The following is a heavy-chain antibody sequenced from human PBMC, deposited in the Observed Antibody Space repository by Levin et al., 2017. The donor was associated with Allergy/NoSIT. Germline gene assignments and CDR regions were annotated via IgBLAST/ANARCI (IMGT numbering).Heavy chain of an antibody. CDR3: ARDWRGGGDFHAFDS. J-gene: IGHJ3*02. CDR1: GFTFNTYS. D-gene: IGHD2-21*02. V-gene: IGHV3-21*01. Sequence: GGSLRLSCAASGFTFNTYSMNWVRQAPGKGLEWVSSIGNNLIYTYYADSLKGRFTISRDNNENALYLQMNSLRAEDTAVYDCARDWRGGGDFHAFDSWGQGTMVTVSS. CDR2: IGNNLIYT.